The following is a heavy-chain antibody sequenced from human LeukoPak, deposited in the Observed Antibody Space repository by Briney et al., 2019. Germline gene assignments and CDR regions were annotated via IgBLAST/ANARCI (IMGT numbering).Heavy chain of an antibody. J-gene: IGHJ6*02. D-gene: IGHD2-2*02. CDR3: ARAIVVVPAAIKYYYYYYGMDV. Sequence: SETLSLTCTVSGGSISGYYWSWIRQPPGKGLEWIGYIYYSGSTDYNPSLKSRVTISLDTSKNQFSLKLSSVTAADTAVYYCARAIVVVPAAIKYYYYYYGMDVWGQGTTVTVSS. V-gene: IGHV4-59*12. CDR2: IYYSGST. CDR1: GGSISGYY.